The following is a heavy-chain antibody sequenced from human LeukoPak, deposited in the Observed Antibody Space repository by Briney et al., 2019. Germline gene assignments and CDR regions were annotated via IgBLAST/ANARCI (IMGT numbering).Heavy chain of an antibody. CDR3: ARKVTGTTYFDY. J-gene: IGHJ4*02. Sequence: PGGSLRLSCVASGSIFSGYEVHWVRQAPGKGLEWISYISAGGGHTTKYADSVKCRFTISRDNAKNSVYLQMNSLRAEDTAVYYCARKVTGTTYFDYWGQGTQVSVSS. V-gene: IGHV3-48*03. CDR1: GSIFSGYE. D-gene: IGHD1-1*01. CDR2: ISAGGGHTT.